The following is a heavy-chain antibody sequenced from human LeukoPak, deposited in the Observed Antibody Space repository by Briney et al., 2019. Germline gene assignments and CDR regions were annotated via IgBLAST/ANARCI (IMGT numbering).Heavy chain of an antibody. J-gene: IGHJ4*02. CDR3: AREGTSDSYFGF. Sequence: GGSLRLSCAASGFTFSRSWMSWVRQAPGKGLEWVANIKQDGSETYYVDSVKGRFTISRDSAKNSLYLQMNSLRVEDTAVYYCAREGTSDSYFGFWGQGTLVTVSS. CDR2: IKQDGSET. CDR1: GFTFSRSW. D-gene: IGHD2-21*01. V-gene: IGHV3-7*05.